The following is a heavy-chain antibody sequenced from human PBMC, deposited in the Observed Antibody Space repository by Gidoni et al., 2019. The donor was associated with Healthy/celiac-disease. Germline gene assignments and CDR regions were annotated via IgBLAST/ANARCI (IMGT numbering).Heavy chain of an antibody. CDR1: GGPFSSYA. CDR2: IIPIFGTA. V-gene: IGHV1-69*01. D-gene: IGHD5-18*01. Sequence: QVQLVQSGAEVKKPGSSVKVSCKASGGPFSSYAISWVRQAPGQGLEWMGGIIPIFGTANYAQKFQGRVTITADESTSTAYMELSSLRSEDTAVYYCARSRSTAPYYYYGMDVWGQGTTVTVSS. J-gene: IGHJ6*02. CDR3: ARSRSTAPYYYYGMDV.